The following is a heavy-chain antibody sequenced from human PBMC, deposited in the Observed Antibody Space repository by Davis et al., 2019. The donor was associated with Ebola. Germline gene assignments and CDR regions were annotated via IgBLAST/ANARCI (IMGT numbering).Heavy chain of an antibody. Sequence: MPSETLSLTCAVYGGSFSGYYWSWVRQPPGKGLEWIGEIYHSGSTNYNPSLRSRVTLSIDTSQNHFSLKLRSVTAADTAVYYCARQDYDFWSGSHNWFDPWGQGTLVTVSS. CDR3: ARQDYDFWSGSHNWFDP. J-gene: IGHJ5*02. CDR2: IYHSGST. V-gene: IGHV4-34*01. D-gene: IGHD3-3*01. CDR1: GGSFSGYY.